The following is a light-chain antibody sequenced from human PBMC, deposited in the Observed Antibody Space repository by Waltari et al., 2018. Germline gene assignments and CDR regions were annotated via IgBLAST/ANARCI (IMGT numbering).Light chain of an antibody. Sequence: QSALTQPRSVSGSPGQSVTISCTGTSNDVGGYNYVSRYQHHPGKAPKLMIYDVTKRPSGVPDRFSGSKSGNTASLTISGLQAEDEADYYCCSYAGSYSFVVFGGGTKLTVL. CDR3: CSYAGSYSFVV. J-gene: IGLJ2*01. V-gene: IGLV2-11*01. CDR1: SNDVGGYNY. CDR2: DVT.